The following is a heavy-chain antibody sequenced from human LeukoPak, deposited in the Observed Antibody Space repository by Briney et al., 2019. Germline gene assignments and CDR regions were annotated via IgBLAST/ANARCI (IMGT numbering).Heavy chain of an antibody. Sequence: PSETLSLTCTVSGYSISSGYYWGWIRQPPGKGLEWIGSIYHSGSTYYNPSLKSRVTISVDTSKNQFSLKLSSVTAADTAVYYCARDLRSVAVAGDIDYWGQGTLVTVSS. D-gene: IGHD6-19*01. CDR3: ARDLRSVAVAGDIDY. CDR2: IYHSGST. J-gene: IGHJ4*02. V-gene: IGHV4-38-2*02. CDR1: GYSISSGYY.